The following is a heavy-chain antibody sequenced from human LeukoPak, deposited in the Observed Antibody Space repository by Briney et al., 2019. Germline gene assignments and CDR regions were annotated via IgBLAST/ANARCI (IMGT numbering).Heavy chain of an antibody. D-gene: IGHD6-19*01. Sequence: GGSLRLSCAASGFIFSNYNMNWVRQAPGKGLEWVAVMWYDGSNYYYADSVKGRFTISRDNSKNTLYLEMNSLRVEDTAVYYCARDRGIAVAGMSEYWGQGTLVSVSS. CDR2: MWYDGSNY. CDR3: ARDRGIAVAGMSEY. CDR1: GFIFSNYN. J-gene: IGHJ4*02. V-gene: IGHV3-33*08.